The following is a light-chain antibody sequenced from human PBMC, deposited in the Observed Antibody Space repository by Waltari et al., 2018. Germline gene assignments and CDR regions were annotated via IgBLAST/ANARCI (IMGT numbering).Light chain of an antibody. V-gene: IGKV1-39*01. Sequence: DIQMTQSPSSLSASVGDRVTITCRARQSISDYLNWYQQMPGQAPKLRIYAASNSKSGVPSRFSGSGSGTEFTLTISNLRPEDSATAYCQQSHSSTLTFGGGTKVEVK. CDR2: AAS. CDR1: QSISDY. J-gene: IGKJ4*02. CDR3: QQSHSSTLT.